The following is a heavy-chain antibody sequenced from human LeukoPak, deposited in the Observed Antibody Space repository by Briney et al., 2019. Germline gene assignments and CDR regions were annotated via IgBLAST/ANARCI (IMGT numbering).Heavy chain of an antibody. J-gene: IGHJ4*02. CDR3: AREDTAMVRGLDY. Sequence: GGSLRLSCAASGFTFSSYSMNWVRQAPGKGLEWVSSISSSSSYIYYADSVKGRFTISRDNAKNSLYLQMNSLRAEDTAVYYCAREDTAMVRGLDYWGQGTLVTVSS. CDR1: GFTFSSYS. CDR2: ISSSSSYI. V-gene: IGHV3-21*01. D-gene: IGHD5-18*01.